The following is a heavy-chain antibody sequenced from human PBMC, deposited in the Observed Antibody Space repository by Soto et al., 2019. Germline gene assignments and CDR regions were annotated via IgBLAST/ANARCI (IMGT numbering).Heavy chain of an antibody. D-gene: IGHD1-26*01. J-gene: IGHJ6*02. CDR3: AQDRWESLPYYYGMDV. CDR2: ISKDGSGK. Sequence: PGGSLRLSCTASGFTFSKYGIHWVRQAPGKGLEWVALISKDGSGKYYADSVKGRFTISRDNSKNTVYLQMNSLRGEDSAVYHCAQDRWESLPYYYGMDVWGQGTTVTVSS. V-gene: IGHV3-30*18. CDR1: GFTFSKYG.